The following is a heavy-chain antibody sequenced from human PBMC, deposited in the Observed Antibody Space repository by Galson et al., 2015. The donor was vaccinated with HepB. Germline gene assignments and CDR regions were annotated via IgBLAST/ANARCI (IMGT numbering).Heavy chain of an antibody. CDR1: GYTFSTYY. Sequence: SVKVSCKASGYTFSTYYITWVRQAPGQGLEWMGWISPYNRDTNYARRLQGRVTMTTDTFTSTAYMELRSLRSDDTAVYYCARGFDWGFDYWGQGTLVTVSS. J-gene: IGHJ4*02. CDR3: ARGFDWGFDY. D-gene: IGHD3-9*01. CDR2: ISPYNRDT. V-gene: IGHV1-18*01.